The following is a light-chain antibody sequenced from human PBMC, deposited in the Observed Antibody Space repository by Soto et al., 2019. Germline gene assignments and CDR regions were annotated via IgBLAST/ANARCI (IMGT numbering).Light chain of an antibody. J-gene: IGLJ1*01. CDR2: DVS. Sequence: QSALTQPASVSGSPGQSIVISRTGASSDVGSYNIVSWYQQHPGKVPKLVIYDVSIRPSGVPDRFSGSKSGNTASLTISGLQAEAEADYYCTSFTTSNNHVFGTGTKLTVL. V-gene: IGLV2-14*02. CDR3: TSFTTSNNHV. CDR1: SSDVGSYNI.